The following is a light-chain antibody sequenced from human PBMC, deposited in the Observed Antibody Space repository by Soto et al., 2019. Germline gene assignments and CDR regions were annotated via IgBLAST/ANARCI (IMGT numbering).Light chain of an antibody. J-gene: IGLJ1*01. Sequence: QSVLTQPASVSGSPGQAITISCTGTSSDVGGYNYVSWDQHRPGKAPQLIIYEVSYRPSGVSNRFSGSKSGNTASLTISGLQAEDEADYYCSSYTANNTRLFWTGTKVTVL. CDR1: SSDVGGYNY. CDR2: EVS. V-gene: IGLV2-14*01. CDR3: SSYTANNTRL.